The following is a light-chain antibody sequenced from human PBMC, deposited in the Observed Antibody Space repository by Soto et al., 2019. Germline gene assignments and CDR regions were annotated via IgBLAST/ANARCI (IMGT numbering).Light chain of an antibody. CDR2: DAS. J-gene: IGKJ1*01. CDR3: QQYESYSPWT. CDR1: QSISSL. Sequence: DIQMTQSPSALSASVGDRSTITCRASQSISSLLAWYQQKPWKAPKLLIYDASTLQSGVPSRYSGSGSGTEFTLTISNLQPDDFATYYCQQYESYSPWTFGQGTKVDIK. V-gene: IGKV1-5*01.